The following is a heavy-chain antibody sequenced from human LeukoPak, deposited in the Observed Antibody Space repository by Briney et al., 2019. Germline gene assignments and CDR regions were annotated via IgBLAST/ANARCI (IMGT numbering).Heavy chain of an antibody. CDR3: ARHGGSYYSYFQH. J-gene: IGHJ1*01. CDR2: IYHSGST. Sequence: KPSETLSLXCAVSGYSISSRYYWGWIRQPPGKGLEWIGSIYHSGSTYYNPSFKSRVSISADTSKNQFSLKLSSVTAADTAVYYCARHGGSYYSYFQHWGQGTLVTVSS. V-gene: IGHV4-38-2*01. D-gene: IGHD1-26*01. CDR1: GYSISSRYY.